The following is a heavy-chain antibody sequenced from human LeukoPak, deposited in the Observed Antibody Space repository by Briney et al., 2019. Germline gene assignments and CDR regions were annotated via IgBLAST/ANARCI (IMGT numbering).Heavy chain of an antibody. J-gene: IGHJ6*02. CDR2: ISDSGNK. V-gene: IGHV3-21*01. Sequence: GWSLRLSCAASGFRFGRSTISWVRQAPGKGLQWVSSISDSGNKYYAESLKGRITVSRDNYKKTLFLQMDSTRADDTAVYYCARDASIVLDVGGRGTTVTAS. D-gene: IGHD3-22*01. CDR1: GFRFGRST. CDR3: ARDASIVLDV.